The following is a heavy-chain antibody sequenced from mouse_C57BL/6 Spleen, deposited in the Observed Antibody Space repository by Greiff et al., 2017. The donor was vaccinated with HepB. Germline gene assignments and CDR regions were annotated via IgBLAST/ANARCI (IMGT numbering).Heavy chain of an antibody. J-gene: IGHJ2*01. D-gene: IGHD2-3*01. CDR3: AGDDGYFAFDY. CDR2: INLSSGYT. V-gene: IGHV1-7*01. CDR1: GYTFTSYW. Sequence: VQLQQSGAELAKPGASVKLSCKASGYTFTSYWMHWVKQRPGQGLEWIGYINLSSGYTKYNQKFKDKATLTADISSSTAYMQLSSLTYEDSAVYYCAGDDGYFAFDYWGQGTTLTVAS.